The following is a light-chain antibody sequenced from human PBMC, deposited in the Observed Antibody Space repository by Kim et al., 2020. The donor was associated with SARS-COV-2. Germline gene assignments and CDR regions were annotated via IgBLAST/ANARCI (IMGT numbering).Light chain of an antibody. CDR1: SLRNYY. Sequence: ALGQTVRITCQGDSLRNYYASWYQQKPGQAPVLVVYGKNYRPSRIPDRFSGSSSGDTTSLTITGARAEDEADYYCKSRDSSGDHVLFGGGTQLTVL. CDR2: GKN. J-gene: IGLJ2*01. V-gene: IGLV3-19*01. CDR3: KSRDSSGDHVL.